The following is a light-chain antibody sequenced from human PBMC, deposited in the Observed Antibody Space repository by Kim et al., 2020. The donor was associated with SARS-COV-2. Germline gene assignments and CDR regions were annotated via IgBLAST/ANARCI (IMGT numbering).Light chain of an antibody. Sequence: SYELTQPPSVSVAPGKTATITCGGDTIGRESVHWYRQKAGQAPVVVIYNDSDRPSGIPERLSGSNSGNTATLTISRVEAADEADYYCQVCHKDSDHWVFGGGTQLTVL. CDR3: QVCHKDSDHWV. J-gene: IGLJ3*02. V-gene: IGLV3-21*04. CDR2: NDS. CDR1: TIGRES.